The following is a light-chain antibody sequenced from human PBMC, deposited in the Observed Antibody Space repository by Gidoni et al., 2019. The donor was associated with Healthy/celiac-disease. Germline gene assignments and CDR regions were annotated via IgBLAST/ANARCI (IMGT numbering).Light chain of an antibody. CDR1: SSDVGGYNY. CDR3: SSYTSSSTLEVV. J-gene: IGLJ2*01. Sequence: QSALTQPASVSGSPGQSITISCTGTSSDVGGYNYVSGYQQHPGKAPKLMIYDVSNRPSGVSNRFYGSKSGNTASLTISGLQAEDEADYYCSSYTSSSTLEVVFGGGTKLTVL. V-gene: IGLV2-14*01. CDR2: DVS.